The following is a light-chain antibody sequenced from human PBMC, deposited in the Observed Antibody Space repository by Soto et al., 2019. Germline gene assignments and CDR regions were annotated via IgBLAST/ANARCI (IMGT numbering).Light chain of an antibody. J-gene: IGLJ1*01. CDR2: DVS. CDR1: STDIGRYNF. CDR3: NSYASTSPPYV. V-gene: IGLV2-14*01. Sequence: LTQPSSVSRSAGQWVNISRTRNSTDIGRYNFVSWYQQRPGQAPKLLIFDVSHRPSGISDRFSGSKSGYTASLTISGLQAEDEADYYCNSYASTSPPYVFGTG.